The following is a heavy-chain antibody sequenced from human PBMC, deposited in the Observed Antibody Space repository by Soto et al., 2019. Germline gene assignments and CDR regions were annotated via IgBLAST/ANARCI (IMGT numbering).Heavy chain of an antibody. V-gene: IGHV1-8*01. Sequence: ASVKVSCKASGYSFANNDVSWVRQATGQGLEWMGWMNPGSGDTGYAQKFQGRVTMTRDISIATAYMELSSLRSDDTAIYYCARMATFGSLNWFDPWGQGTLVTVSS. D-gene: IGHD3-16*01. CDR1: GYSFANND. J-gene: IGHJ5*02. CDR2: MNPGSGDT. CDR3: ARMATFGSLNWFDP.